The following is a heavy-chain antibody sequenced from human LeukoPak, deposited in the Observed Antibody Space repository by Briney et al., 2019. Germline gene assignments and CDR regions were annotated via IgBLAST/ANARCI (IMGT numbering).Heavy chain of an antibody. CDR3: ARPRGYSGYVDY. D-gene: IGHD5-12*01. Sequence: SETLSLTCTVSGGSIISSSYYWGWIRQPPGKGLEWIGSICYSGSTYYNPSLKSRVTISVDTSKNQFSLKLSSVTAADTAVYYCARPRGYSGYVDYWGQGTLVTVFS. J-gene: IGHJ4*02. V-gene: IGHV4-39*01. CDR2: ICYSGST. CDR1: GGSIISSSYY.